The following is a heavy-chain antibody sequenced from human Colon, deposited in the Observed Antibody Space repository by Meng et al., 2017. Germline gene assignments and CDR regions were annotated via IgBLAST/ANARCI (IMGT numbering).Heavy chain of an antibody. CDR1: GGSISSTNW. V-gene: IGHV4-4*02. D-gene: IGHD1/OR15-1a*01. CDR3: VRSRAWVRTGFDP. Sequence: QVQLQESGSGLVKPSGTLSLTCAVAGGSISSTNWGSWVRQPPGKGLEWIGSIGHSGFTYYPPSLESRVTVSVDTSRSQFSLELTSVTAADTAVYYCVRSRAWVRTGFDPWGQGTLVTVSS. J-gene: IGHJ5*02. CDR2: IGHSGFT.